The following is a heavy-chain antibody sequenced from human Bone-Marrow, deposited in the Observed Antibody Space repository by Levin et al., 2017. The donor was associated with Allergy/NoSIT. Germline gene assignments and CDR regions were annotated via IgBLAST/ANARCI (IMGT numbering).Heavy chain of an antibody. CDR1: AFIFNDYT. CDR3: AKVQSCSGGTCNDAFDI. J-gene: IGHJ3*02. CDR2: ITRDGGST. Sequence: GGSLRLSCAASAFIFNDYTMHWVRQAPGKGLEWVSLITRDGGSTYYADSVKGRFTISRDNSKNSLYLQKNSLRTEDTALYYCAKVQSCSGGTCNDAFDIWGQGTMVTVSA. D-gene: IGHD2-15*01. V-gene: IGHV3-43*01.